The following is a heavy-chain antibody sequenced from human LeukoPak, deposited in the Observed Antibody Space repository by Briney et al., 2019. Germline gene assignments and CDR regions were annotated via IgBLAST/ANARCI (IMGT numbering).Heavy chain of an antibody. CDR3: ARVGLGGYSGYIPTYYYMDV. J-gene: IGHJ6*03. CDR2: IYYSGST. D-gene: IGHD5-12*01. CDR1: GGSISSYY. Sequence: SETLSLTCTVSGGSISSYYWSWIRQPPGKGLEWIGYIYYSGSTNYNPSLKSRVTISVDTSKNQFSLKLSSVTAADTAVYYCARVGLGGYSGYIPTYYYMDVWGKGTTVTVSS. V-gene: IGHV4-59*01.